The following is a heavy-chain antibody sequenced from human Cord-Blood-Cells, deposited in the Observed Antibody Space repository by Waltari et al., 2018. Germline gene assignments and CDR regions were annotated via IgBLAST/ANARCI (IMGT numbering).Heavy chain of an antibody. D-gene: IGHD2-8*01. CDR2: IKHSGST. J-gene: IGHJ4*02. Sequence: QVQLQQWGAGLLKPSETLSLTCAVYGGSFSGYYWSWIRQPPGKGLEWSGEIKHSGSTTYNPSLKSRVTISVDTSKNQFSLKLSSVTAADTAVYYCARNKWGKDYWGQGTLVTVSS. CDR3: ARNKWGKDY. CDR1: GGSFSGYY. V-gene: IGHV4-34*01.